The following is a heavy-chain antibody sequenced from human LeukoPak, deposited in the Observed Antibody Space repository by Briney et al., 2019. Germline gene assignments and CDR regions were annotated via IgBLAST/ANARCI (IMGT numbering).Heavy chain of an antibody. CDR1: GYTFTNYF. J-gene: IGHJ5*02. D-gene: IGHD2-21*02. CDR3: ARRDCVGDCYSNWFDP. Sequence: PGASVKVSCKASGYTFTNYFMHWVRQAPGQGLEWMEIINPRGGSTGYAQKFQDRMTMTANMSTRTVDMELSSLESEDTAVYYCARRDCVGDCYSNWFDPWGQGTLVTVSS. CDR2: INPRGGST. V-gene: IGHV1-46*01.